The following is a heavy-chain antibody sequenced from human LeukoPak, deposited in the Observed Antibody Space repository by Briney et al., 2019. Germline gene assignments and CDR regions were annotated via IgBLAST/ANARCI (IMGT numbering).Heavy chain of an antibody. Sequence: GGSLRLSCAASGFTFSSYWMSWVRQAPGKGLEWVANIKQDGSEKYHVDSVKGRFTISRDNAKNSLYLQMNSLRAEDTAVYYCARESSGSYYNPHFDFDYWGQGTLVTVSS. V-gene: IGHV3-7*01. CDR1: GFTFSSYW. J-gene: IGHJ4*02. CDR2: IKQDGSEK. D-gene: IGHD3-10*01. CDR3: ARESSGSYYNPHFDFDY.